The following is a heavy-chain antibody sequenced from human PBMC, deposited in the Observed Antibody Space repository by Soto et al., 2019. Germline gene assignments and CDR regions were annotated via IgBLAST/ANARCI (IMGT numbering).Heavy chain of an antibody. Sequence: GGSLRLSCAASGFTFSSYAMSWVRQAPGKGLEWVSAISGSGGSTYYADSVKGRFTISRDNSKNPLYLQMNSLRAEDTAVYYCAKALRMTYDILTGPIGGGYFDYWGQGTLVTVSS. V-gene: IGHV3-23*01. CDR2: ISGSGGST. D-gene: IGHD3-9*01. CDR1: GFTFSSYA. CDR3: AKALRMTYDILTGPIGGGYFDY. J-gene: IGHJ4*02.